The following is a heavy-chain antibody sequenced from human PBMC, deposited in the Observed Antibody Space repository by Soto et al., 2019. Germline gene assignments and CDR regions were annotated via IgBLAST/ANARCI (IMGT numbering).Heavy chain of an antibody. CDR1: GYTFTSYY. Sequence: ASVKVSCKASGYTFTSYYMHWVRQAPGQGLEWMGRINANSGNTSYAQKLQGRVTMTTDTSTSTAYMELRSLRSDDTAVYYCARYRPSIAAANPWGQGTLVTVSS. CDR3: ARYRPSIAAANP. CDR2: INANSGNT. J-gene: IGHJ5*02. V-gene: IGHV1-46*01. D-gene: IGHD6-13*01.